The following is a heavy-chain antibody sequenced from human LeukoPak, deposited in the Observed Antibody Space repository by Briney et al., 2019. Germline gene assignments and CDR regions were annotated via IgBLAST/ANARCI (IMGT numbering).Heavy chain of an antibody. D-gene: IGHD6-6*01. Sequence: SETLSLTCAVYGGSFSGYYWSWIRQPPGKGLEWIGYIYYSGSTNYNPSLKSRVTISVDTSKNQFSLKLSSVTAADTAVYYCARGYSSSGEFDYWGQGTLVTVSS. CDR2: IYYSGST. CDR1: GGSFSGYY. J-gene: IGHJ4*02. CDR3: ARGYSSSGEFDY. V-gene: IGHV4-59*01.